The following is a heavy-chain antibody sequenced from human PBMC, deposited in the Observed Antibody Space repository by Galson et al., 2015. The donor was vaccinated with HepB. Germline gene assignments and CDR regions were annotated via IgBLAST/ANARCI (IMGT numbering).Heavy chain of an antibody. J-gene: IGHJ6*03. Sequence: ETLSLTCTVSGGSISSYYWSWIRQPAGKGLEWIGRIYTSGSTNYNPSLKSRVTMSVDTSKNQFSLKLSSVTAADTAVYYCARDSHYYYDSSGYYYYYYYYMDVWGKGTTVTVSS. CDR1: GGSISSYY. D-gene: IGHD3-22*01. CDR2: IYTSGST. V-gene: IGHV4-4*07. CDR3: ARDSHYYYDSSGYYYYYYYYMDV.